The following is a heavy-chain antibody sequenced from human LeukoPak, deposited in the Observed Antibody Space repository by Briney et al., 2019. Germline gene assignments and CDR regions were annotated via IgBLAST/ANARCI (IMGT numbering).Heavy chain of an antibody. CDR3: ASIIRGYSYGYHY. V-gene: IGHV4-59*11. Sequence: SETPSLTCTVSGGSISIHYWSWIPQPPGKGLEWIGYIYYSGSTNYNPSLKSRVTISVDTSKNQFSLKLSSVTAADTAVYYCASIIRGYSYGYHYWGQGTLVTVSS. CDR2: IYYSGST. CDR1: GGSISIHY. D-gene: IGHD5-18*01. J-gene: IGHJ4*02.